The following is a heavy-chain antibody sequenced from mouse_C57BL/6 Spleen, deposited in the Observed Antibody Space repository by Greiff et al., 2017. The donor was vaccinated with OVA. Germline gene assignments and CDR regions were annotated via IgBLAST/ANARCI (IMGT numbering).Heavy chain of an antibody. Sequence: QVQLQQSGAELVRPGASVTLSCKASGYTFTDYEMHWVKQTPVHGLEWIGAIDPETGGTAYNQKFKGKAILTADKSSRTAYMELRSLTSEDSAVYFCTRDGVLYGSPFDYWGQGTTLTVSS. V-gene: IGHV1-15*01. D-gene: IGHD1-1*01. CDR1: GYTFTDYE. CDR2: IDPETGGT. J-gene: IGHJ2*01. CDR3: TRDGVLYGSPFDY.